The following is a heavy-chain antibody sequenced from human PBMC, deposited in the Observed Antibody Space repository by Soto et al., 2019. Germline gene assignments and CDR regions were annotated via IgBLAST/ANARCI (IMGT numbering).Heavy chain of an antibody. V-gene: IGHV1-2*04. CDR1: GYTFTGYY. CDR3: ARAWLDPGIAAAGTYFDY. D-gene: IGHD6-13*01. Sequence: ASVKVSCKASGYTFTGYYMHWVRQAPGQGLEWMGWINPNSGGTNYAQKFQGWVTMTRDTSISTAYMELSRLRSDDTAVYYCARAWLDPGIAAAGTYFDYWGQGTLVTVSS. J-gene: IGHJ4*02. CDR2: INPNSGGT.